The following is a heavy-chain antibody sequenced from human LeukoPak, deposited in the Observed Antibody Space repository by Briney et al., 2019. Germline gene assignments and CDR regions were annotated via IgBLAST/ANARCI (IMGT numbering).Heavy chain of an antibody. J-gene: IGHJ4*02. CDR3: ARDADYTPVS. D-gene: IGHD2-2*02. Sequence: QTGGSLRLSCAASGFTVTKNYMNWVRQAPPKGLEWLSILYRDGSSFYADSVTGRFTISRDRSKNTISLEMNNLRAEDTAVYYCARDADYTPVSWGQGTLVTVSS. V-gene: IGHV3-66*01. CDR1: GFTVTKNY. CDR2: LYRDGSS.